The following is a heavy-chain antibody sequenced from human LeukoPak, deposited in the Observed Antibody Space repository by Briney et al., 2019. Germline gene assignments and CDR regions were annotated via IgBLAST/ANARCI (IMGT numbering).Heavy chain of an antibody. Sequence: GGSLRLSCAASGFTFSSYGMHWVRQAPGKGLEWVTFIRYDGSNKYYADSVKGRFTISRDNSKNTLYLQMNSLRAEDTAVYYCAKDSWELGATAEMDYWGQGTLVTVPS. CDR3: AKDSWELGATAEMDY. CDR1: GFTFSSYG. V-gene: IGHV3-30*02. CDR2: IRYDGSNK. J-gene: IGHJ4*02. D-gene: IGHD1-26*01.